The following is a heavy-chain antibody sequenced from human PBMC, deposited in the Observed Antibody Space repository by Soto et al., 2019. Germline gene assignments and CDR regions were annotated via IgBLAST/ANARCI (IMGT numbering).Heavy chain of an antibody. CDR1: GFTFSSYW. V-gene: IGHV3-7*01. D-gene: IGHD6-13*01. CDR3: ARGESAAADPYYYYGMDF. J-gene: IGHJ6*02. Sequence: GGSLRLSCAASGFTFSSYWMSWVRQAPGKGLEWVANIKQDGSEKDYVDSVKGRLTISRDNAKNSLYLQMNSLRAEDTAVYYCARGESAAADPYYYYGMDFWGQGTTVTVSS. CDR2: IKQDGSEK.